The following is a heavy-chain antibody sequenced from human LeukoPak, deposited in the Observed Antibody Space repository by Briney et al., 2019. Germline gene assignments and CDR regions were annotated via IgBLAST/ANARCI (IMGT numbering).Heavy chain of an antibody. V-gene: IGHV1-46*01. D-gene: IGHD4-23*01. J-gene: IGHJ4*02. CDR2: INPSGGST. Sequence: ASVKVSCKAPGYTFTSYYLHWVRQAPRQGLEWMGIINPSGGSTSYAQKFQGRVTMTRDTSTSTVYMELTSLRSEDTAVYYCARAITVVTVYFDYWGQGTLVTVSS. CDR3: ARAITVVTVYFDY. CDR1: GYTFTSYY.